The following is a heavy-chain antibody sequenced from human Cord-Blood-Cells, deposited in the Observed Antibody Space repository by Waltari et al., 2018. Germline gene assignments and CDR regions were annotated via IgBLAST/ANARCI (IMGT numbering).Heavy chain of an antibody. CDR3: ARGLRVAAHLTLDY. Sequence: QVQLQQSGPGLVKPSQTLPLTCSISGDSVSSNSAAWNWIRKSPSRGLEWLGRTYYRSKWYNDYAVSVKSRITINPDTSKNQFSLQLNSVTPEDTAVYYCARGLRVAAHLTLDYWGQGTLVTVSS. J-gene: IGHJ4*02. CDR2: TYYRSKWYN. V-gene: IGHV6-1*01. CDR1: GDSVSSNSAA. D-gene: IGHD6-6*01.